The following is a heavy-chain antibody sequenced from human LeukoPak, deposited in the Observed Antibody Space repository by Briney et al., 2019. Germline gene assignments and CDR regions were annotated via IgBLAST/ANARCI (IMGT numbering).Heavy chain of an antibody. CDR3: ARESTSSWYLLRYYYYGMDV. Sequence: GGSLRPSCAASGFTFSSYWMSWVRQAPGKGLEWVANIKQDGSEKYYVDSVKGRFTISRDNAKNSLYLQMNSLRAEDTAVYYCARESTSSWYLLRYYYYGMDVWGQGTTVTVSS. D-gene: IGHD6-13*01. CDR2: IKQDGSEK. J-gene: IGHJ6*02. V-gene: IGHV3-7*01. CDR1: GFTFSSYW.